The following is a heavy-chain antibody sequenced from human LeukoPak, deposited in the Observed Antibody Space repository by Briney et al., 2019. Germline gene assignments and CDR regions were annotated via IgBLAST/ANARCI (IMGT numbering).Heavy chain of an antibody. V-gene: IGHV1-8*01. CDR2: MNPNSGNT. Sequence: ASVKVSCKASGYTFTSYDINWVRQATGQGLEWMGWMNPNSGNTGYAQKFQGRVTMTRNTSISTAYMELSSLRSENTAVYYCARVAYDCSSTSCPYYFDYWGQGTLVTVSS. J-gene: IGHJ4*02. CDR3: ARVAYDCSSTSCPYYFDY. CDR1: GYTFTSYD. D-gene: IGHD2-2*01.